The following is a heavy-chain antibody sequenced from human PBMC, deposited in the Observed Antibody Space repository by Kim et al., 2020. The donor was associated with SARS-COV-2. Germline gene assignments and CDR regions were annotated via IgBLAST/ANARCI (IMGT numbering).Heavy chain of an antibody. V-gene: IGHV3-23*01. D-gene: IGHD3-10*01. Sequence: GGSLRLSCEASGFIFSTYAMSWVRQAPGKGLEWVSAISGSGGTTYYADSVKGRFTISRDNSKDTLYLQMNSLRADDTAVYYCAKDRQITLVRGPPDYWGQGTLVTVSS. CDR3: AKDRQITLVRGPPDY. CDR1: GFIFSTYA. CDR2: ISGSGGTT. J-gene: IGHJ4*02.